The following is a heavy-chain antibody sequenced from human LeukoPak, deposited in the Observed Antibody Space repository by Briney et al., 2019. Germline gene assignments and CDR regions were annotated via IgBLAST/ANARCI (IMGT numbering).Heavy chain of an antibody. D-gene: IGHD3-10*01. J-gene: IGHJ5*02. CDR1: GFTFSSYW. V-gene: IGHV3-74*01. CDR2: INSDGSST. CDR3: ARDQDYYGSGSYYKA. Sequence: QPGGSLRLSCAASGFTFSSYWMHSVRHAPGKGLGWVSRINSDGSSTRYADSVKGRFTISRENAKNTLYLQMNSLRAEDTAVYYCARDQDYYGSGSYYKAWGQGTLVTVSS.